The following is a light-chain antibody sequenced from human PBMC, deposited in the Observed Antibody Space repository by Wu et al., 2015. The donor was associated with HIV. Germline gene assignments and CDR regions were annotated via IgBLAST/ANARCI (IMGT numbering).Light chain of an antibody. Sequence: EIVVTQSPDTLSVSPGEGATLSCRASDTVGLSLAWYQQRPGQAPRLLIYDTSDRAPDVPARFTGGGSGTDFTLIISSLQPEDFAIYYCQQRGGWPLTFGGGTKVEIK. CDR1: DTVGLS. J-gene: IGKJ4*01. V-gene: IGKV3-11*01. CDR3: QQRGGWPLT. CDR2: DTS.